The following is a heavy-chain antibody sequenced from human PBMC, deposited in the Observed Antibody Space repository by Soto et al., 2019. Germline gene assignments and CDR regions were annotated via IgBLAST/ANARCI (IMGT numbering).Heavy chain of an antibody. CDR2: INPNSGGT. Sequence: QVQLVQSGAEVKKPGASVKVSCKASGYTFTGYYMHWVRQAPGQGLEWMGWINPNSGGTNYAQKFQGWVTMTRDTSISTAYMELSRLRSDDTAVYYCARDRVGWSYDMSYNWFDPWGQGTLVTVSS. CDR1: GYTFTGYY. J-gene: IGHJ5*02. CDR3: ARDRVGWSYDMSYNWFDP. V-gene: IGHV1-2*04. D-gene: IGHD1-26*01.